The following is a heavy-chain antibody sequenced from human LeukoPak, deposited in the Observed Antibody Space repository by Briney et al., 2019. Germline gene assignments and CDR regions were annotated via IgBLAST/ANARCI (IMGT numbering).Heavy chain of an antibody. CDR2: ISTSGSYI. Sequence: GGSLRLSCAASGFIFSSYSMNWVRQAPGKGLEWVSSISTSGSYIYYADSVKGRFTISRDNATNSLSLQMNSLRAEDTAVYYCARDHLAPYFASYSSSSGTFDYWGQGALVTVSS. D-gene: IGHD6-6*01. J-gene: IGHJ4*02. V-gene: IGHV3-21*01. CDR1: GFIFSSYS. CDR3: ARDHLAPYFASYSSSSGTFDY.